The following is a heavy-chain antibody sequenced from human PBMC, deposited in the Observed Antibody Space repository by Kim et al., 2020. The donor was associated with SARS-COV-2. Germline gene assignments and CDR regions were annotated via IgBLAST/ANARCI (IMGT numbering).Heavy chain of an antibody. J-gene: IGHJ2*01. CDR1: GFTFSSYD. V-gene: IGHV3-13*04. CDR3: ARAKEGIAVAGTVGWYFDL. Sequence: GGSLRLSCAASGFTFSSYDMHWVRQATGKGLEWVSAIGTAGDTYYPGSVKGRFTISRENAKNSLYLQMNSLRAGDTAVYYCARAKEGIAVAGTVGWYFDLWGRGTLVTVSS. CDR2: IGTAGDT. D-gene: IGHD6-19*01.